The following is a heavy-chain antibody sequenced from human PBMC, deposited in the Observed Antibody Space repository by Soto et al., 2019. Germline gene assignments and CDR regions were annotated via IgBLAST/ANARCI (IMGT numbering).Heavy chain of an antibody. V-gene: IGHV4-59*01. CDR3: ARGVIVVVPAAMGPFDY. Sequence: QVQLQESGPGLVKPSETLSLTCTVSGGSISSYYWSWIRQPPGKGLEWIGYIYYSGSTNYNPSLKSRVTISVDTSKNQFSLKLSSVTAADTAVYYCARGVIVVVPAAMGPFDYWGQGTLVTVSS. J-gene: IGHJ4*02. CDR2: IYYSGST. D-gene: IGHD2-2*01. CDR1: GGSISSYY.